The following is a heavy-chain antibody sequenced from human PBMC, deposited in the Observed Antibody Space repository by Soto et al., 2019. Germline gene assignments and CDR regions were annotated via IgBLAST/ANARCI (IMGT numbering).Heavy chain of an antibody. J-gene: IGHJ4*02. CDR3: AKGPRYYDYVWGSYHESVPFDY. Sequence: AISGSGGSTYYADSVKGRFTISRDNSKNTLYLQMNSLRAEDTVVYYCAKGPRYYDYVWGSYHESVPFDYWGQGT. D-gene: IGHD3-16*02. CDR2: ISGSGGST. V-gene: IGHV3-23*01.